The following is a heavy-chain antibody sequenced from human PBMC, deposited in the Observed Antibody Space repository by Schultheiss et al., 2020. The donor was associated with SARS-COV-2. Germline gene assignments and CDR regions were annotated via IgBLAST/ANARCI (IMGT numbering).Heavy chain of an antibody. J-gene: IGHJ6*03. CDR2: ITPNNGGT. Sequence: ASVKVSCQASGYTFSDYFIHWVRQAPGQGLVWMGRITPNNGGTSYAQRFQGRVTMTRDTSISTAYMELNNLRSDDTAVYYCARDASPPLIVVVPAASYYMDVWGKGTTVTVSS. CDR1: GYTFSDYF. D-gene: IGHD2-2*01. CDR3: ARDASPPLIVVVPAASYYMDV. V-gene: IGHV1-2*06.